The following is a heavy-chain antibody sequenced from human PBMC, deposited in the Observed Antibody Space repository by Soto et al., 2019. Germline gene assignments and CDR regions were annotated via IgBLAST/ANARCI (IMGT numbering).Heavy chain of an antibody. CDR2: INHSGST. D-gene: IGHD3-16*01. CDR1: GVSFSGYY. CDR3: ASVTFGGVVLAH. J-gene: IGHJ4*02. Sequence: SETLSLTCAVYGVSFSGYYWSWIRQPPGKGLEWIGEINHSGSTNYNPSLKGRVTISRDTSKKQFSLNLSSVTAADTAVYYCASVTFGGVVLAHWGQGTLVTVSS. V-gene: IGHV4-34*01.